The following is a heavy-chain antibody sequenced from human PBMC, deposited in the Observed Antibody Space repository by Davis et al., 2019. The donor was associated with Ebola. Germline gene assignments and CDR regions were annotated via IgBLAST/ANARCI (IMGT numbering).Heavy chain of an antibody. CDR2: IFYSGT. D-gene: IGHD6-19*01. Sequence: MPSETLSLTCTVFGGSISSDYWSWIRQPPGKGLEWIGYIFYSGTNYKSSLKSRVTISEDTSKKQFSLKLGSVTAADTAVYYCARGSQWLGPDYWGQGTLVTVSS. CDR1: GGSISSDY. CDR3: ARGSQWLGPDY. V-gene: IGHV4-59*01. J-gene: IGHJ4*02.